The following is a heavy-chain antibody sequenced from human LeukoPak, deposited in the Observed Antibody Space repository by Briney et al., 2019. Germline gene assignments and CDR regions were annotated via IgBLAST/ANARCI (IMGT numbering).Heavy chain of an antibody. CDR1: GYSISSSNW. CDR3: ARDRSETTPSEDAFDI. V-gene: IGHV4-28*03. Sequence: SETLSLTCAVSGYSISSSNWWGWIRQPPGKGLEWIGSIYYSGSTYYNPSLKSRVTISVDTSKNQFSLKLSSVTAADTAVYYCARDRSETTPSEDAFDIWAKGQWSPSLQ. CDR2: IYYSGST. D-gene: IGHD4-17*01. J-gene: IGHJ3*02.